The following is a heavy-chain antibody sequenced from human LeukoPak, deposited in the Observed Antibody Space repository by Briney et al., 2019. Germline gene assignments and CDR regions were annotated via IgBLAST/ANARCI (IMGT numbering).Heavy chain of an antibody. CDR2: IYSVGST. V-gene: IGHV3-66*04. CDR1: GFTVSSNY. J-gene: IGHJ3*02. D-gene: IGHD2-8*01. CDR3: ARRTNRYPDAFDI. Sequence: GGFLRLSCAASGFTVSSNYMSWVRQAPGKGLEWVSVIYSVGSTYYADSVKGRFTISRDNSKNTLYLQMNSLRAEDTAVYYCARRTNRYPDAFDIWGQGTMVTVSS.